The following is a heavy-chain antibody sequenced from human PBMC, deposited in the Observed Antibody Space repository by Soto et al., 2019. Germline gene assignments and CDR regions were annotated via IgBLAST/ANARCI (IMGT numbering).Heavy chain of an antibody. D-gene: IGHD6-6*01. J-gene: IGHJ4*02. Sequence: SETLSLTCTVSGGSISSSSYYWGWIRQPPGEGLEWIGSIYYSGSTYYNPSLKSRVTISVDTSKNQFSLKLSSVTAADTAVYYCASTTSIAARPLDYWGQGTLVTVSS. CDR3: ASTTSIAARPLDY. CDR1: GGSISSSSYY. V-gene: IGHV4-39*01. CDR2: IYYSGST.